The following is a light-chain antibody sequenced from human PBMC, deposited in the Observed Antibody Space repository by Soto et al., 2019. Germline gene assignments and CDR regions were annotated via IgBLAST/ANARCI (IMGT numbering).Light chain of an antibody. V-gene: IGLV1-40*01. Sequence: QPVLTQPPSVSGAPGQTVTISCTGSSSNIGRGYDVHWYQQVPGSAPRLLLSGDSNRPSGVPDRFSGSRSGTSASLAITRLQAEDEADYYCQTFDSTLTISWVFGGGTKLTVL. CDR2: GDS. CDR3: QTFDSTLTISWV. J-gene: IGLJ3*02. CDR1: SSNIGRGYD.